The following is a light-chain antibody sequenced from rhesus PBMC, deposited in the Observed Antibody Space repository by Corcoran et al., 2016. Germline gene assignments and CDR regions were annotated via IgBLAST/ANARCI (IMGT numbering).Light chain of an antibody. V-gene: IGKV3-42*03. CDR2: RSS. CDR3: QQSTNWPLT. J-gene: IGKJ4*01. CDR1: QSVSSN. Sequence: EIVLTQSPATLALSPGERATLSCRASQSVSSNLAWYQQKPGQAPSLLIYRSSSRATGIPVRFSGSGSGTEFTLTISSLEPEDFAVYYCQQSTNWPLTFGGGTKVEFE.